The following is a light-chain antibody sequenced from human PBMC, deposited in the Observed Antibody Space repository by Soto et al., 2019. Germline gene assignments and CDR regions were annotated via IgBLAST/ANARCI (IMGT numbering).Light chain of an antibody. V-gene: IGKV3-20*01. J-gene: IGKJ1*01. CDR2: AAS. Sequence: EIVLTQSPGTLSLSPGERATLSCSASQSVRSSFLAWYQQKPGQAPRLLIYAASSRATGIPDRFSGSGSGTDFTLTISRLEPEDFAVYYCQHYGSSPLTFGQGTKVEIK. CDR1: QSVRSSF. CDR3: QHYGSSPLT.